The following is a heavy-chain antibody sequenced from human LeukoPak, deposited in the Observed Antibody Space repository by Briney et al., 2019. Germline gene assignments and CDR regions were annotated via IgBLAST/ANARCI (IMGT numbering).Heavy chain of an antibody. CDR1: GFTVSSNY. CDR2: IYSGGST. V-gene: IGHV3-66*01. Sequence: GSLRLSCAASGFTVSSNYMSWVRQAPGKGLEWVSVIYSGGSTYYADSVKGRFTISRDNSKNTLYLQINSLRAEDTAVYYCAIAAAGTNYYFDYWGQGTLVPVSS. D-gene: IGHD6-13*01. J-gene: IGHJ4*02. CDR3: AIAAAGTNYYFDY.